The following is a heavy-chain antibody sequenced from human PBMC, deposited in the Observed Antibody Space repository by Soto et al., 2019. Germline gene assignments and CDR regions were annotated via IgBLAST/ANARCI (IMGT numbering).Heavy chain of an antibody. D-gene: IGHD4-17*01. V-gene: IGHV4-59*01. CDR1: GGSITTYQ. CDR3: ARDYGDYSFFFDY. Sequence: QVQLQESGPGLVKPSETLSLTCTVSGGSITTYQWSWIRQPPGKGLEWIGGYSGFTNYNPSLESRATRSVDQSKNQFFLTLRSVTAADTAVYYCARDYGDYSFFFDYWGQGALVTVSS. CDR2: GYSGFT. J-gene: IGHJ4*02.